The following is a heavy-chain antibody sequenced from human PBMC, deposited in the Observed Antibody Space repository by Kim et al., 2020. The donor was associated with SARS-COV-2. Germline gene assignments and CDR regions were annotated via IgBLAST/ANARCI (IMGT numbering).Heavy chain of an antibody. D-gene: IGHD2-2*01. CDR3: ARELGTSGNDYYFDY. Sequence: GGSLRLSCAVSGFTFSTYGMTWVRQAPGKGLEYVSAISNDGRSKHYVYSVKGRFTISRDNARNSLFLQMNSLRAEDTAVYYCARELGTSGNDYYFDYWGQGTLVTVSS. V-gene: IGHV3-48*04. CDR1: GFTFSTYG. J-gene: IGHJ4*02. CDR2: ISNDGRSK.